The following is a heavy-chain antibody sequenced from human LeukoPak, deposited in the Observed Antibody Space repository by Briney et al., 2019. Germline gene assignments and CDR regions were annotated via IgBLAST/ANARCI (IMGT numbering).Heavy chain of an antibody. D-gene: IGHD3-10*01. CDR3: ARQGRGYYGMDV. J-gene: IGHJ6*02. Sequence: PSETLSLTCAVYGGSFSGYYWSWIRQPPGKGLEWIGEINHSGSTNYNPSLKSRVTISVDTSKNQFSLKLSSVTAADTAVYYCARQGRGYYGMDVWGQGTTVTVSS. V-gene: IGHV4-34*01. CDR2: INHSGST. CDR1: GGSFSGYY.